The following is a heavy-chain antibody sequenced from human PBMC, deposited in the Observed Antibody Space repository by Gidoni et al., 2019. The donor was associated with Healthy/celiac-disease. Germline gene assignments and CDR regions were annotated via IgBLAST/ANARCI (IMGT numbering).Heavy chain of an antibody. Sequence: QVQLQESSPGMVTHSETLPLTCTLSGGPTSSYYWSWIRQPPGRGLEWIGYIYYSASTNYNPPLKSRVTISVDTSKIQFSLTLSSVTSSDTAVYYCARLRWYSGYDYLDYWGQGTLVTVSS. J-gene: IGHJ4*02. CDR2: IYYSAST. V-gene: IGHV4-59*08. CDR1: GGPTSSYY. D-gene: IGHD5-12*01. CDR3: ARLRWYSGYDYLDY.